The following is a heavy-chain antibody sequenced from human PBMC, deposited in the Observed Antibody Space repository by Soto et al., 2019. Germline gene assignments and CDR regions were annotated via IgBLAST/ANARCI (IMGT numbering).Heavy chain of an antibody. CDR3: ARYLELLESYFDY. Sequence: SLTCAVSGGSISSSNWWSWVRQPPGKGLEWIGEIYHSGSTNYNPSLKSRVTISVDKSKNQFSLKLSSVTAADTAVYYCARYLELLESYFDYWGQGTLVTVSS. D-gene: IGHD1-7*01. CDR2: IYHSGST. J-gene: IGHJ4*02. CDR1: GGSISSSNW. V-gene: IGHV4-4*02.